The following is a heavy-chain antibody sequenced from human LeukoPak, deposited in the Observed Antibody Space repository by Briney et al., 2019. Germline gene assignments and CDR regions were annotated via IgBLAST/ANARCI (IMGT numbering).Heavy chain of an antibody. J-gene: IGHJ4*02. CDR3: AKGGVRGIIITSNVGYFDY. CDR2: ISGSGGST. Sequence: GGSLRLSCAVSGFTFSSYGMSWVRQAPGKGLEWVSTISGSGGSTYYADSVKGRFTISRDNSKNTLYLQLNSLRAEDTAVYYCAKGGVRGIIITSNVGYFDYWGQGTLVTVSS. CDR1: GFTFSSYG. D-gene: IGHD3-10*01. V-gene: IGHV3-23*01.